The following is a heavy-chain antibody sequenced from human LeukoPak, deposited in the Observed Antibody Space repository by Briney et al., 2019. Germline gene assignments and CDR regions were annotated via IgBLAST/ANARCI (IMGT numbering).Heavy chain of an antibody. CDR2: IYHSGST. CDR3: ARTNIGEYYYDSSGYPRVYFDY. J-gene: IGHJ4*02. Sequence: SQTLSLTCTVSGGSISSGGYSWSWIRQPPGKGLEWIGYIYHSGSTYYNPSLKSRVTISVDRSKNQFSLKLSSVTAADTAVYYCARTNIGEYYYDSSGYPRVYFDYWGQGTLVTVSS. V-gene: IGHV4-30-2*01. D-gene: IGHD3-22*01. CDR1: GGSISSGGYS.